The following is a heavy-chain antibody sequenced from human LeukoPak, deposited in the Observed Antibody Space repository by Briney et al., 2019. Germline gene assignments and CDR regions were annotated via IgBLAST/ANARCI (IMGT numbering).Heavy chain of an antibody. CDR2: IKQDGSEE. J-gene: IGHJ4*02. CDR1: GFTFSNYW. Sequence: GGSLRLSCVASGFTFSNYWMSWVRQAPGKGLEWVANIKQDGSEEYYVDSVKGRFTISRDNAKNSLYLQMNSLRAEDTAVYYCAREVTPYYWGQGTLVTVSS. V-gene: IGHV3-7*01. CDR3: AREVTPYY. D-gene: IGHD2-21*02.